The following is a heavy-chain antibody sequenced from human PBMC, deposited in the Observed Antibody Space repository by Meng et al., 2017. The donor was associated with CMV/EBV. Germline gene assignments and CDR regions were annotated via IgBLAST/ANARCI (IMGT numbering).Heavy chain of an antibody. V-gene: IGHV4-39*01. CDR2: IYYSGST. J-gene: IGHJ6*02. Sequence: GSLRLSCTVSGGSISSSSYYWGWLRQPPGKGLEWIGSIYYSGSTYYNPSLKSRVTISVDTSKNQFSLKLSSVTAADTAVYYCARTGGRPGGCTGRTDGMDVWGQGTTVTVSS. CDR1: GGSISSSSYY. D-gene: IGHD3-10*01. CDR3: ARTGGRPGGCTGRTDGMDV.